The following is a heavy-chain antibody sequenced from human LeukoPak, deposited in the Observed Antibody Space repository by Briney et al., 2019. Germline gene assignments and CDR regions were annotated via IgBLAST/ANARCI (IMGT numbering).Heavy chain of an antibody. CDR1: GCTFSSYG. CDR3: ARGGGYSYGSFYY. Sequence: GGTLRLSCAASGCTFSSYGMSWVRQAPGKGLEWVSAISGSGGSTYYADSVKGRFTISRDNSKNTMYLQMNSLRAEDTAVYYCARGGGYSYGSFYYWGQGTLVTVSS. V-gene: IGHV3-23*01. J-gene: IGHJ4*02. CDR2: ISGSGGST. D-gene: IGHD5-18*01.